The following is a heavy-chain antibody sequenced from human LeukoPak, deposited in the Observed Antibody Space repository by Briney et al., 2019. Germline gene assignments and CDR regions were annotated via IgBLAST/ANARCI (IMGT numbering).Heavy chain of an antibody. V-gene: IGHV3-48*04. J-gene: IGHJ6*02. CDR1: GFTFSSYS. Sequence: PGGSLRLSCAASGFTFSSYSMNWVRQAPGKGLEWVSYISSSSSTIYYADSVKGRFTISRDNAKNSLHLQMNSLRAEDTAVYYCARVVVVAERDSYYYGMDVWGQGTTVTVSS. D-gene: IGHD2-15*01. CDR2: ISSSSSTI. CDR3: ARVVVVAERDSYYYGMDV.